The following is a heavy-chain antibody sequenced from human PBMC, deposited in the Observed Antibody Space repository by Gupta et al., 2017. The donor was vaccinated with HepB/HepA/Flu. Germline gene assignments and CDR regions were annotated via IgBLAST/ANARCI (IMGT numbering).Heavy chain of an antibody. CDR3: ARVNDNYDFWSGFDY. J-gene: IGHJ4*02. CDR1: GFPLGRSA. V-gene: IGHV3-23*01. CDR2: ITGTGGST. D-gene: IGHD3-3*01. Sequence: EVQLLESGGGWVPPGGSLRLSCAASGFPLGRSAMSWVRQGPGKRLEWVSGITGTGGSTYYADSVKGRFTISRDNSKNTLYLQMNSLRGDDTAVYYCARVNDNYDFWSGFDYWGQGSLVSVSS.